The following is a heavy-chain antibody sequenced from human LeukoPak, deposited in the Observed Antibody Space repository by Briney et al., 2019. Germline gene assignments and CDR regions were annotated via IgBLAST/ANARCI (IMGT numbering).Heavy chain of an antibody. D-gene: IGHD2-2*01. V-gene: IGHV3-21*01. CDR2: ISSSSSYI. Sequence: GGSLRLSCAASGFTFNSYSMNWVRQAPGKGLEWVSSISSSSSYIYYADSVKGRFTISRDNAKNSLYLQMNSLRAEDTAVYYCARDSDCSSTSCSSQHMDVWGKGTTVTVSS. J-gene: IGHJ6*03. CDR1: GFTFNSYS. CDR3: ARDSDCSSTSCSSQHMDV.